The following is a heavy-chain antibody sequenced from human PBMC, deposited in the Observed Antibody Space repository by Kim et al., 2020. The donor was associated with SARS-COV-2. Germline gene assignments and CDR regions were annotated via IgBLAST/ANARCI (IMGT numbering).Heavy chain of an antibody. CDR1: GGSISSSSYY. CDR2: IYYSGST. Sequence: SETLSLTCTVSGGSISSSSYYWGWIRQPPGKGLEWIGSIYYSGSTYYNPSLKSRVTISVDTSKNQFSLKLSSVTAADTAVYYCARALYPWAFDIWGQGTMVTVSS. CDR3: ARALYPWAFDI. J-gene: IGHJ3*02. D-gene: IGHD2-2*01. V-gene: IGHV4-39*07.